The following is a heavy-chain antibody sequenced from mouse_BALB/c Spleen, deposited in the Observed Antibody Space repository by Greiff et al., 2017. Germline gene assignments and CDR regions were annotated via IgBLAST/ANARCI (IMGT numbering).Heavy chain of an antibody. CDR2: ISYSGST. CDR3: ARRATYYSSLYFDY. J-gene: IGHJ2*01. CDR1: GDSITSGY. D-gene: IGHD1-1*01. V-gene: IGHV3-8*02. Sequence: EVQLQQPGPSLVKPSQTLSLTCSVTGDSITSGYWNWVRKFPGNKLEYMGYISYSGSTYYNPSLKSRISITRDTSKTQYYLQLNSVTTEDTATYYYARRATYYSSLYFDYWGQGTTLTVSS.